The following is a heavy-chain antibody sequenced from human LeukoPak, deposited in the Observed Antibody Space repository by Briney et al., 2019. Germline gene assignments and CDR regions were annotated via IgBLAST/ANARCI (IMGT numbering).Heavy chain of an antibody. CDR1: GGSISSYY. V-gene: IGHV4-59*12. D-gene: IGHD5-18*01. CDR2: IYYSGST. J-gene: IGHJ4*02. Sequence: SETLSLTCTVSGGSISSYYWSWIRQPPGKGLEWIGYIYYSGSTNYNPSLKSRVTISVDTSKNQFSLKLSSVTAADTAVYYCARGQLWLPYYFDYWGQGTLVTVSS. CDR3: ARGQLWLPYYFDY.